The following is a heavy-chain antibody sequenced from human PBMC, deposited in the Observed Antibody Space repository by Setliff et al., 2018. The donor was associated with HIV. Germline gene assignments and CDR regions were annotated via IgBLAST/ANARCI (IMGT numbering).Heavy chain of an antibody. Sequence: GASVKVSCKASGYTFTRHYLHWVRLAPGQGLEWMGWINPNSGDTNYAQKFQGRVTITRDTSASTAYMELSSLRSEDTAVYYCARSRSGWSSPFDYWGQGTLVTVSS. CDR1: GYTFTRHY. CDR2: INPNSGDT. D-gene: IGHD6-19*01. V-gene: IGHV1-2*02. J-gene: IGHJ4*02. CDR3: ARSRSGWSSPFDY.